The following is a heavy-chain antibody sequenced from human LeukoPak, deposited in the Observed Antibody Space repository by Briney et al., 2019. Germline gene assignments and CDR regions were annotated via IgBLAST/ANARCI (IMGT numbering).Heavy chain of an antibody. CDR1: GFIFSNYA. V-gene: IGHV3-23*01. D-gene: IGHD3-9*01. CDR3: AKWGDFDVLTGYYVSDF. Sequence: GASLRLSCAASGFIFSNYAMYWVRQAPGKGLEWVSAISGRSDNTYYADSVKGRFTLSRDSSKNTLYLQMNSLRADDTAVYYCAKWGDFDVLTGYYVSDFWGQGTLVTVSS. J-gene: IGHJ4*02. CDR2: ISGRSDNT.